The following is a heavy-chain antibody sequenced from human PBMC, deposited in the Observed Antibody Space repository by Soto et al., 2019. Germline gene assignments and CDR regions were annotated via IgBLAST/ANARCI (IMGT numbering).Heavy chain of an antibody. Sequence: QVQLQESGPGLVKPSETLSLTCTVSGGSISSYYWSWIRQPPGKGLEWIGYIYYSGSTNYNPSLKSRVTISVDTSKNQCSLKLSSVTAADTAVYYCAIHRVFDYYYYMDVWGKGTTVTVSS. V-gene: IGHV4-59*08. CDR2: IYYSGST. J-gene: IGHJ6*03. CDR3: AIHRVFDYYYYMDV. D-gene: IGHD3-10*01. CDR1: GGSISSYY.